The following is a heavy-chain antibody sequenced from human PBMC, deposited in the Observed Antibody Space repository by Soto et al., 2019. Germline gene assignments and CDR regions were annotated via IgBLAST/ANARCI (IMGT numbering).Heavy chain of an antibody. J-gene: IGHJ6*02. V-gene: IGHV3-21*01. Sequence: PGGSLILSCAASGFTFSSYSMNWVRQAPGKGLEWVSSISSSSSYIYYADSVKGRFTISRDNAKNSLYLQMDSLRAEDTAVYYCARDQEAGSFFPYYYGMDVWGQGTTVTVSS. CDR1: GFTFSSYS. CDR2: ISSSSSYI. CDR3: ARDQEAGSFFPYYYGMDV. D-gene: IGHD6-13*01.